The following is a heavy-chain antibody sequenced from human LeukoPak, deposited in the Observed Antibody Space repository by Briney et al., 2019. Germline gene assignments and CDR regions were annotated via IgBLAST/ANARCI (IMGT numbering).Heavy chain of an antibody. D-gene: IGHD2/OR15-2a*01. CDR1: GFTFSIYW. CDR3: ARGGGRHVEY. Sequence: GGSLRLSCAASGFTFSIYWMSWVRQAPGKGLEWVANIKEDGSEKNYVDSVKGRFTISRDNAKNSLYLQMNSLRAEDTAVYYCARGGGRHVEYWGQGNLVTVSS. CDR2: IKEDGSEK. J-gene: IGHJ4*02. V-gene: IGHV3-7*05.